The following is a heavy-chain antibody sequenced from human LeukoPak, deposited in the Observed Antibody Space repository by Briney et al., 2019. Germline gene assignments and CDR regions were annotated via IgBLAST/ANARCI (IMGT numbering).Heavy chain of an antibody. V-gene: IGHV3-23*01. Sequence: PGGSLRLSCAASGFTFSSYAMSWVRQAPGKGLEWVSRISSNGGSTYYADSVKGRFTISRDNSKNTLYLQMNSLRAEDTAVYYCAKASKMDTILPPFDYWGQGTLVTVSS. CDR3: AKASKMDTILPPFDY. CDR2: ISSNGGST. CDR1: GFTFSSYA. D-gene: IGHD5-24*01. J-gene: IGHJ4*02.